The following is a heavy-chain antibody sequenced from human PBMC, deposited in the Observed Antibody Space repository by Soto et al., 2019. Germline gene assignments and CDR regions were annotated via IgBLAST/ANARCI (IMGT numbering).Heavy chain of an antibody. J-gene: IGHJ6*02. CDR1: GGTFSSYA. D-gene: IGHD3-22*01. CDR3: AGHSSGVPGYYYGMDV. CDR2: IIPIFGTA. V-gene: IGHV1-69*12. Sequence: QVQLVQSGAEVKKPGSSVKVSCKASGGTFSSYAISWVRQAPGQGLEWTGGIIPIFGTADYAQKFQGRVTITADESTSTAYMELSSLKYEDTAVYYCAGHSSGVPGYYYGMDVWGQGTTVTVSS.